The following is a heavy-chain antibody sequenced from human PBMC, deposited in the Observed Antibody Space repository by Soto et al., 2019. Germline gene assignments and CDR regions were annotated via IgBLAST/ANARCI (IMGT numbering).Heavy chain of an antibody. Sequence: ASVKVSCKASGGTFSSYAISWVRQAPGQGLEWMGGIIPIFGTANYAQKFQGRVTITADESTSTAYMELSSLRSEDTAVYYCARGNHYYDSSGYRTDYWGQGTLVTVSS. J-gene: IGHJ4*02. CDR3: ARGNHYYDSSGYRTDY. CDR1: GGTFSSYA. D-gene: IGHD3-22*01. V-gene: IGHV1-69*13. CDR2: IIPIFGTA.